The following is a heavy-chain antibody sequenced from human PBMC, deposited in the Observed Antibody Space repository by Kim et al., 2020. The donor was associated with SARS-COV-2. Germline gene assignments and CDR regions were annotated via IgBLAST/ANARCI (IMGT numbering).Heavy chain of an antibody. CDR2: INTNTGNP. V-gene: IGHV7-4-1*02. D-gene: IGHD3-10*01. Sequence: ASVKVSCKASGYTFTNYAIIWVRQAPGQGLEWIGWINTNTGNPTYAQDFTGRFVFSLDTSVSTAYLQIRTLRAEDTAVYYCARDRGKVYLGGDYYYYGMDVWGQGTTVTVSS. J-gene: IGHJ6*02. CDR3: ARDRGKVYLGGDYYYYGMDV. CDR1: GYTFTNYA.